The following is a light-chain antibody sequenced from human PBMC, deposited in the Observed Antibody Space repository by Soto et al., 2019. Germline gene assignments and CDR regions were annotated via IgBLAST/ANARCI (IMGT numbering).Light chain of an antibody. V-gene: IGKV1-33*01. J-gene: IGKJ2*01. Sequence: DIQMTQSPSSLSASVGDRVTITCQASQDITNYLNWYQQKPGRAPKLLIYDASNLEVVVPSRFSVSGSGTDSTFTISSLKSLDIVTLYFQHYNSLPHTFGQGTNLEIK. CDR2: DAS. CDR3: QHYNSLPHT. CDR1: QDITNY.